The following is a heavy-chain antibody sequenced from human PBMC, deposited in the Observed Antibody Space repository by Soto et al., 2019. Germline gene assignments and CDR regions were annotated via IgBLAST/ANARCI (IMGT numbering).Heavy chain of an antibody. V-gene: IGHV1-69*13. J-gene: IGHJ4*02. CDR1: GGTFSSYA. D-gene: IGHD1-26*01. CDR2: IIPIFGTA. Sequence: VASVKVSCKASGGTFSSYAISWVRQAPGQGLEWMGGIIPIFGTANYAQKFQGRVTITADDSTSTAYMELSSLRSEDTAVYYCARELLGATERYFDYWGQGTLVTVSS. CDR3: ARELLGATERYFDY.